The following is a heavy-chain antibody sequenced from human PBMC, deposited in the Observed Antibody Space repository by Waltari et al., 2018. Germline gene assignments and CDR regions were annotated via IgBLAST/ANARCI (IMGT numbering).Heavy chain of an antibody. CDR1: GFTFRSYP. CDR2: ISGSGGST. Sequence: EVQLVESGGGLVQPGGSLRISCEAYGFTFRSYPMSWVRQAPGKGLEWVSAISGSGGSTYYADSVKGRFTISRDNSKNTLYLQMNSLRAEDTAVYYCAKDGPSGYDSDYWGQGTLVTVSS. CDR3: AKDGPSGYDSDY. J-gene: IGHJ4*02. V-gene: IGHV3-23*04. D-gene: IGHD5-12*01.